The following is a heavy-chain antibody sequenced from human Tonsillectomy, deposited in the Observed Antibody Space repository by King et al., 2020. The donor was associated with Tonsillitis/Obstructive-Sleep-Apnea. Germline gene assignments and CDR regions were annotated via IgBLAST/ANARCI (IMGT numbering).Heavy chain of an antibody. J-gene: IGHJ3*02. V-gene: IGHV3-66*01. Sequence: VQLVESGGGLVQPGGSLRLSCAASGFTVSSNYMSCVRQAPGKGLNWVSVIYSVGSTYYADSVKGRFTISRDNSKNPLYLQMNSLRAEDTAVYYCARERGDYVGDAFDIWGQGTMVTVSS. D-gene: IGHD4-17*01. CDR1: GFTVSSNY. CDR3: ARERGDYVGDAFDI. CDR2: IYSVGST.